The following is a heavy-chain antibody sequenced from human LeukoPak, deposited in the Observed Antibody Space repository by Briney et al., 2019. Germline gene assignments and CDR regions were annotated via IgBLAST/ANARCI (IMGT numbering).Heavy chain of an antibody. CDR2: IYYSGST. D-gene: IGHD2-21*01. J-gene: IGHJ4*02. V-gene: IGHV4-59*01. CDR3: ARGAGGVICWARRRAESDY. CDR1: GGSISSYY. Sequence: SLALSLTCTVSGGSISSYYWSWIPQPPGKGLKGIGCIYYSGSTNYNPSLKSRVTISVDTSKNQFSLKLSSVTAADTAVYYCARGAGGVICWARRRAESDYWGQGTLVTVSS.